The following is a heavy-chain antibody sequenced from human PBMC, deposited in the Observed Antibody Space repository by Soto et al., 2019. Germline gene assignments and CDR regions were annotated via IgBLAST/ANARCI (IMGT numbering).Heavy chain of an antibody. CDR3: ARSQGSSTSLEIYYYYYYGMDV. Sequence: QVQLVQSGAEVKKPGSSVKVSCKASGGTFSGYAISWVRQAPGQGLEWMGGIIPIPGTANYAQKFQGRVTITAVESTSRAYMELSSLRSEDTAVYYCARSQGSSTSLEIYYYYYYGMDVWGQGTTVTVSS. J-gene: IGHJ6*02. CDR1: GGTFSGYA. D-gene: IGHD2-2*01. V-gene: IGHV1-69*01. CDR2: IIPIPGTA.